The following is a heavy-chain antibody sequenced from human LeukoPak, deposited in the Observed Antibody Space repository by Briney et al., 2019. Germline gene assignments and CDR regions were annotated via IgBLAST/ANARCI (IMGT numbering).Heavy chain of an antibody. CDR2: INHSGST. V-gene: IGHV4-34*01. Sequence: SETLSLTCAVYGGSFSGYYWSWIRQPPGKGLEWIGEINHSGSTNYNPSLKSRVTISVDTSKNQFSLKLSSVTAADTAVYYCASFYGDYGGFWVYWGQGTLVTVSS. D-gene: IGHD4-17*01. CDR3: ASFYGDYGGFWVY. J-gene: IGHJ4*02. CDR1: GGSFSGYY.